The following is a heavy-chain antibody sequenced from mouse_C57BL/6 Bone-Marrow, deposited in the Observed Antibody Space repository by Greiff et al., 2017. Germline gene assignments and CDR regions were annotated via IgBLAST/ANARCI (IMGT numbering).Heavy chain of an antibody. CDR2: IRSKSNNYAT. Sequence: DVKLVESGGGLVQPKGSLKLSCAASGFSFNTYALNWVRQAPGKGLEWVARIRSKSNNYATYYADSVKDRFTISRDDSESMLYLQMNNLKTEDTAMYYCVMGYYYAMDYWGQGTSVTVSS. J-gene: IGHJ4*01. D-gene: IGHD3-1*01. V-gene: IGHV10-1*01. CDR3: VMGYYYAMDY. CDR1: GFSFNTYA.